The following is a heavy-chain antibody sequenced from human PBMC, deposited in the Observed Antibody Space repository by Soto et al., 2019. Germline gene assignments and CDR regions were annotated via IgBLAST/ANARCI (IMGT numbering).Heavy chain of an antibody. V-gene: IGHV4-4*02. CDR1: GGSISSETW. J-gene: IGHJ4*02. Sequence: QVQLQESGPGLVKPSETLSLTCAVSGGSISSETWWSWVRQPPGKGLEWIGEIFRTGSTNYNPPPKRRVTISLDKSKNQSSLKLSSVTAADTAVYYCARVAPALDYWGQGTLVTVSS. CDR3: ARVAPALDY. CDR2: IFRTGST.